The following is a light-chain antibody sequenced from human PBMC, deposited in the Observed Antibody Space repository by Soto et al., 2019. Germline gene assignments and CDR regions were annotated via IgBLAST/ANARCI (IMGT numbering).Light chain of an antibody. CDR3: QKANSFPLT. CDR2: GAS. CDR1: QSVSSN. J-gene: IGKJ5*01. Sequence: EIVMTQSPATLSVSPGEGATLSCSASQSVSSNLAWYQQKPGQAPRLLIYGASNRATGIPARFSGSGSGTDFTLTISTLQPEDFATYYCQKANSFPLTFGQGTRLEIK. V-gene: IGKV3D-15*01.